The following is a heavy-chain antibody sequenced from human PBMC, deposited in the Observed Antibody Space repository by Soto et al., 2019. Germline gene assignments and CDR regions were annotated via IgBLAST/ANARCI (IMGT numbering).Heavy chain of an antibody. CDR2: IYATGTT. CDR1: GASISGFY. V-gene: IGHV4-4*07. D-gene: IGHD1-1*01. CDR3: VRDGTKTLRDWFDP. Sequence: PSETLSLTCTVSGASISGFYWSWIRKSTGKGLEWIGRIYATGTTDYNPSLKSRVMMSVDTSKKQFSLKLRSVTAADTAVYYCVRDGTKTLRDWFDPWGQGISVTVSS. J-gene: IGHJ5*02.